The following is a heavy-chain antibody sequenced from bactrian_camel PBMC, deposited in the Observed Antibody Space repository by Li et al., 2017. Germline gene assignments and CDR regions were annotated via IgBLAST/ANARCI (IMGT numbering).Heavy chain of an antibody. V-gene: IGHV3S61*01. D-gene: IGHD5*01. CDR3: AANTTFRGAHRVPWSEDVAY. CDR2: IYTNGDST. Sequence: VQLVESGGDSVQAGGSLTLSCAGSGFTPDANCMGWFRQAPGKKREGVALIYTNGDSTYYVDSVKGRFTISQDNTKTTVYLQMDNLQPEDTAIYYCAANTTFRGAHRVPWSEDVAYWGQGTQVTVS. CDR1: GFTPDANC. J-gene: IGHJ4*01.